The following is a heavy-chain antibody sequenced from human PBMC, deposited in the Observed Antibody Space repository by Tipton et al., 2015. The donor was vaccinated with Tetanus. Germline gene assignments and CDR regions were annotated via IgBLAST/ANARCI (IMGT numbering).Heavy chain of an antibody. J-gene: IGHJ4*02. CDR1: GFTFSSYA. CDR3: AKEDYDILTGYFY. D-gene: IGHD3-9*01. V-gene: IGHV3-23*01. Sequence: SGFTFSSYAMSWVRQAPGKGPEWVSAISGSGGSTYYADSGKGRFTISRDNSKNTLYLQMNSLRAEDTAVYYCAKEDYDILTGYFYWGQGTLVTVSS. CDR2: ISGSGGST.